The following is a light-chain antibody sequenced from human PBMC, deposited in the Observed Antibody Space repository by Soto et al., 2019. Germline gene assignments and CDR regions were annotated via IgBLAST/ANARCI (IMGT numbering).Light chain of an antibody. CDR1: QSISSY. J-gene: IGKJ2*01. V-gene: IGKV1-39*01. Sequence: DIQMTQSPSSLSASVGERVTITCRASQSISSYFNWYQQKPGKAPKLLIYAASNLQSGVPSRFSGSGSATDFTLTINSLQPEDFATYYCQQSYSTPPTFGQGTKVEIK. CDR3: QQSYSTPPT. CDR2: AAS.